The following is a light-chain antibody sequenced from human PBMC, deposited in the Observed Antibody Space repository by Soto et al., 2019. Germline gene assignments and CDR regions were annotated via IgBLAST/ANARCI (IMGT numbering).Light chain of an antibody. CDR1: HSISNH. CDR3: IQSYSSPSS. CDR2: AAS. Sequence: DIQMTQSPTSLSASVEDTAIITCRASHSISNHFNWYQQKPGKAPKLPIVAASTSQSGVPSRFSGGRSWPHFTHPISTLQGEDCASYYCIQSYSSPSSFGQGAKVDIK. J-gene: IGKJ1*01. V-gene: IGKV1-39*01.